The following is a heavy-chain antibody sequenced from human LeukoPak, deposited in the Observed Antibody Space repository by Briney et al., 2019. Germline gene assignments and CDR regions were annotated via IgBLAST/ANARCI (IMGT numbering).Heavy chain of an antibody. CDR1: GYTFYDYQ. CDR3: ARDGGQVGATGPFDY. J-gene: IGHJ4*02. D-gene: IGHD1-26*01. CDR2: ITPDNADI. V-gene: IGHV1-2*02. Sequence: GASVTVSCKPSGYTFYDYQLHWVRQAPGQGPEWMGWITPDNADIRLTQKFQGRVTMRRDLSISTAYMELSRLRSDDTAVYYCARDGGQVGATGPFDYWGQGTLVTVSS.